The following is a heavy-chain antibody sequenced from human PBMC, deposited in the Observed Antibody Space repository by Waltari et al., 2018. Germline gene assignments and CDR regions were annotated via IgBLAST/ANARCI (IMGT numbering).Heavy chain of an antibody. CDR3: AKSRKKCSGGSCYSFYYYYGMDV. CDR2: ISGSGGST. V-gene: IGHV3-23*01. Sequence: EVQLLESGGGLVQPGGSLRLSCAASGFTFSSSAMSWVRQAPGKGLEWVSAISGSGGSTYYADSVKGRFTISRDNSKNTLYLQMNSLRAEDTAVYYCAKSRKKCSGGSCYSFYYYYGMDVWGQGTTVTVSS. CDR1: GFTFSSSA. D-gene: IGHD2-15*01. J-gene: IGHJ6*02.